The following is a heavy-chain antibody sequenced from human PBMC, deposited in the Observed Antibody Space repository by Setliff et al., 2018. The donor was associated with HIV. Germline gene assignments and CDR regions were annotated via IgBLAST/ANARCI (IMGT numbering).Heavy chain of an antibody. CDR2: SIPLFGTT. J-gene: IGHJ4*02. D-gene: IGHD6-25*01. V-gene: IGHV1-69*05. CDR1: GDTFNNCA. Sequence: ASVKVSCKASGDTFNNCAVTWVRQAPGQGLEWMGGSIPLFGTTNYAQKFQGRVTLTTDTSVSTAYLQITSLKAEDTAVYYCATVIERIDSSGHWFYYWGQGTLVTVS. CDR3: ATVIERIDSSGHWFYY.